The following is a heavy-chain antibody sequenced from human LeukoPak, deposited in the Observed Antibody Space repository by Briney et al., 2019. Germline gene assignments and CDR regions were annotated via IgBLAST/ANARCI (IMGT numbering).Heavy chain of an antibody. CDR1: VGTFSIYA. D-gene: IGHD3-10*01. CDR2: IIPILGIA. CDR3: SREVYFTMVRGPFDY. Sequence: SVKVSRKCSVGTFSIYAISWVRQAPGQGLEWMGRIIPILGIANYAQKFQGRVTITADKSKSTAYMELSSLRSEDTAVYYCSREVYFTMVRGPFDYWGQGTLVTVSS. J-gene: IGHJ4*02. V-gene: IGHV1-69*04.